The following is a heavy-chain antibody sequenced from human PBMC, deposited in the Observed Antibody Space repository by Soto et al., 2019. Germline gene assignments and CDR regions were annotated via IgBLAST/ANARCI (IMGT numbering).Heavy chain of an antibody. Sequence: QVDLVQSGAEVKEPGASVTISCKASGNTIRKFYIHWVRQAPGRGLEWMGIINPGGGSATYAQKFQGRVTVYRDTSTGTVYVDLSSLRSDDTAVYYCARDPRGWSLDGMDVWGQGTTVTVSS. CDR3: ARDPRGWSLDGMDV. CDR2: INPGGGSA. J-gene: IGHJ6*02. CDR1: GNTIRKFY. D-gene: IGHD6-19*01. V-gene: IGHV1-46*01.